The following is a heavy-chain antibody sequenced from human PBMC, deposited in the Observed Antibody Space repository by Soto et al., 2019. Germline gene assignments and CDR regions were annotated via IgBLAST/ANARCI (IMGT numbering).Heavy chain of an antibody. CDR2: IYYSGST. V-gene: IGHV4-30-4*01. D-gene: IGHD2-21*02. CDR1: GGSICSGDYY. CDR3: ARDDGYGQYLDY. J-gene: IGHJ4*02. Sequence: PSGTLSLTCTVSGGSICSGDYYGSWISQPPGKGLEWIGYIYYSGSTYYNPSLKSRVTISVDTSKNQFSLKLSSVTAADTAVYYCARDDGYGQYLDYWGQPTLVTVSS.